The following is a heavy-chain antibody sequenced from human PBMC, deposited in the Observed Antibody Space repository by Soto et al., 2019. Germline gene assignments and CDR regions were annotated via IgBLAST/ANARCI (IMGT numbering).Heavy chain of an antibody. V-gene: IGHV1-24*01. J-gene: IGHJ4*02. CDR1: GYTLTELS. CDR2: FDPEDGET. D-gene: IGHD3-10*01. CDR3: ATEVPTMVRGVIKNYYFDY. Sequence: SVKVSCKVSGYTLTELSMHWVRQAPGKGLEWMGGFDPEDGETIYAQKFQGRVTMTEDTSTDTAYMELSSLRSEDTAVYYCATEVPTMVRGVIKNYYFDYWGQGTLVTVSS.